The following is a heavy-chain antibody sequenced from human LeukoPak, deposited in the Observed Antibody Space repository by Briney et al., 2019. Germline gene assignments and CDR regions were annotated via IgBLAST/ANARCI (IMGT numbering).Heavy chain of an antibody. CDR3: VRGGHKLDIETSRYYYGLDV. J-gene: IGHJ6*02. D-gene: IGHD2-2*03. Sequence: GGSLRLSCAASGITLSDYWMYWVRQGPGKGLVHVSRIESDGSRTVYADSVKGRFTISRDNAKNTMYLQMNSLRAEDTAVYYCVRGGHKLDIETSRYYYGLDVWGQGTTVTVSS. V-gene: IGHV3-74*03. CDR1: GITLSDYW. CDR2: IESDGSRT.